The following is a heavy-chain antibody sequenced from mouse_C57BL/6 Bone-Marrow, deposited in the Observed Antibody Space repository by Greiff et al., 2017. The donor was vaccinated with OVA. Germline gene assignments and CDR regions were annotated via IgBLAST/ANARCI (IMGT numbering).Heavy chain of an antibody. CDR3: ARNYYGSRNWYFDV. CDR2: FHPYNDDT. V-gene: IGHV1-47*01. CDR1: GYTFTTYP. Sequence: VKLQESGAELVKPGASVKMSCKASGYTFTTYPIEWMKQNHGKSLEWIGNFHPYNDDTKYNEKFKGKATLTVEKSSSTVYLELSRLTSDDSAVYYCARNYYGSRNWYFDVWGTGTTVTVSS. D-gene: IGHD1-1*01. J-gene: IGHJ1*03.